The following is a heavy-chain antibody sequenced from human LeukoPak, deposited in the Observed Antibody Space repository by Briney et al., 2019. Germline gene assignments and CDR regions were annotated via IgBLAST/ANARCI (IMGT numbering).Heavy chain of an antibody. D-gene: IGHD1-1*01. CDR2: ISSSSSYI. CDR1: GFTFSSYS. V-gene: IGHV3-21*01. J-gene: IGHJ6*02. CDR3: AGETGTTWYYDYGMDV. Sequence: GGSLRLSCAASGFTFSSYSMTWVRQAPGKGLEWVSSISSSSSYIYYADSVKGRFTISRDNAKNSLYLQMNSLRAEDTAVYYCAGETGTTWYYDYGMDVWGQGTTVTVSS.